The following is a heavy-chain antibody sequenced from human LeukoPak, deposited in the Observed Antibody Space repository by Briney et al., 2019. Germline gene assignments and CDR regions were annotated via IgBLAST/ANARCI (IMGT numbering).Heavy chain of an antibody. V-gene: IGHV4-59*08. D-gene: IGHD1-1*01. Sequence: SETLSLTCTVSGDSMTNYYWSRIRQSPGRGLEWIGYIQNSVTTNYNPSLRSRLTISQDTAKNQFSLRLTSVTAADTAVYYCARLDILSTGYIDWWGQGTLVTVSS. CDR2: IQNSVTT. CDR1: GDSMTNYY. CDR3: ARLDILSTGYIDW. J-gene: IGHJ4*02.